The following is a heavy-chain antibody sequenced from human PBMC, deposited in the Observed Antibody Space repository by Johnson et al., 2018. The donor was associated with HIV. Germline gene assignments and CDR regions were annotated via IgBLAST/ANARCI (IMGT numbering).Heavy chain of an antibody. J-gene: IGHJ3*02. D-gene: IGHD3-22*01. CDR1: GFTFSSYW. Sequence: MLLVESRGGLVKPGGSLRLSCAASGFTFSSYWMSWVRQAPGKGLEWVANIKQDGSEKYYVDSVKGRFTISRDNAKNSLYLQMNSLSAEDTAVYYCARGMSSGPWAGGDAFDIWGQGTMVTVSS. CDR3: ARGMSSGPWAGGDAFDI. V-gene: IGHV3-7*02. CDR2: IKQDGSEK.